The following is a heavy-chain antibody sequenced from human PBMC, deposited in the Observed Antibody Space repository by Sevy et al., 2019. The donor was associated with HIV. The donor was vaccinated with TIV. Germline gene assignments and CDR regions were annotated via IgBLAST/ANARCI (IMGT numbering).Heavy chain of an antibody. D-gene: IGHD1-26*01. CDR3: ARRAFLWGYFDS. V-gene: IGHV4-59*08. CDR1: SGSIGNYY. CDR2: IYYSGNT. J-gene: IGHJ4*03. Sequence: SETLSLTCSVSSGSIGNYYWYWIRQPPGRGLEWLGRIYYSGNTNYNPSFKSRVAMSLDTSKNQFSLGLSSLTAADTAVYYCARRAFLWGYFDSWGQGILVTVSS.